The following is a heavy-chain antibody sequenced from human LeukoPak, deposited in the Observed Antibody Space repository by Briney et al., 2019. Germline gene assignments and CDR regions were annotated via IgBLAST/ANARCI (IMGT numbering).Heavy chain of an antibody. CDR1: GGSISSYY. V-gene: IGHV4-4*07. D-gene: IGHD3-10*01. Sequence: SETLSLTCTVSGGSISSYYCSWIRQPAGKGLEWIGRIYTSGSTNYNPSLKSRVTMSVDTSKNQFSLKLSSVTAADTAVYYCARDAGSALLWFGELWHYYYYGMDVWGQGTTVTVPS. J-gene: IGHJ6*02. CDR2: IYTSGST. CDR3: ARDAGSALLWFGELWHYYYYGMDV.